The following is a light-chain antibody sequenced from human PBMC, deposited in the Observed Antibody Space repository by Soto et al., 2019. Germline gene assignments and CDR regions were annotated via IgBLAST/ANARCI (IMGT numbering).Light chain of an antibody. CDR1: QTIRPG. J-gene: IGKJ2*01. CDR3: QQSNSHPYT. CDR2: DAS. V-gene: IGKV1-5*01. Sequence: DIQMTQSHTTLSASVGYRVTITCRASQTIRPGLAWYQKKPGEAPELLIYDASTVKDGAPSRFSGSGSGTDFTLTISSLQPEDFATFYCQQSNSHPYTFGQGTKLDIK.